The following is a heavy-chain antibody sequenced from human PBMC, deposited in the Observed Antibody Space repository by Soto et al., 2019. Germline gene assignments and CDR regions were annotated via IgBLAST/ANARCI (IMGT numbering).Heavy chain of an antibody. Sequence: ALRLSCTSSSFTLSDYYMTLMGNTPFKWLGLFSDISRRSASTHYADSVKGRFTISRDNAKNSLYLQMNSLRAEDTAVYYCAMDWLYCTSINCYGGFFEYWRQGTLVTVSS. J-gene: IGHJ4*02. CDR2: ISRRSAST. V-gene: IGHV3-11*03. CDR1: SFTLSDYY. D-gene: IGHD2-2*01. CDR3: AMDWLYCTSINCYGGFFEY.